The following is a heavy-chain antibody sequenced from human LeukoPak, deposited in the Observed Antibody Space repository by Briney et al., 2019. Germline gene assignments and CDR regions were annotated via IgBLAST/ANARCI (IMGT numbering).Heavy chain of an antibody. Sequence: PSQTLSLTCTVSGGSISSGDYYWSWIRQPPGKGLEWIGYIYYSGSTYYNPSLKSRVTLSVDTSKNQFSLKLSSVTAADTAVYYCASQGIAVAGRDYWGQGTLVTVSS. CDR1: GGSISSGDYY. CDR3: ASQGIAVAGRDY. D-gene: IGHD6-19*01. CDR2: IYYSGST. V-gene: IGHV4-30-4*08. J-gene: IGHJ4*02.